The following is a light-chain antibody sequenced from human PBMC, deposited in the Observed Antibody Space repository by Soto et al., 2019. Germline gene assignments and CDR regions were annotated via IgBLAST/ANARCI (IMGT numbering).Light chain of an antibody. CDR3: QQYGRAPLT. V-gene: IGKV3-20*01. CDR1: QSVSSNY. CDR2: GAS. J-gene: IGKJ4*01. Sequence: EIVLTQSPGTLSLSPGERGTLSCRASQSVSSNYLAWYQQKPGQAPRLLIYGASSRATGIPDRFSGSGSGTDLTLTISRLEPEDFAVYYCQQYGRAPLTFGGGTKVDIQ.